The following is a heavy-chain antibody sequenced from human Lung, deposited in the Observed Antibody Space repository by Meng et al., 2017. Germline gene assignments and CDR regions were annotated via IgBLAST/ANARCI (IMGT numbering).Heavy chain of an antibody. CDR1: GYTFTGYY. Sequence: VHLVQSVADVRKPGPSVKVSCKASGYTFTGYYIHWVRQAPGQGLEWMGRINPKSGGTNYAQKFQGRVTMTRDTSISTAYIELSGLRSDDTAVYYCARGGSYSSDYWGQGNLVTVSS. D-gene: IGHD3-16*01. J-gene: IGHJ4*02. CDR2: INPKSGGT. V-gene: IGHV1-2*06. CDR3: ARGGSYSSDY.